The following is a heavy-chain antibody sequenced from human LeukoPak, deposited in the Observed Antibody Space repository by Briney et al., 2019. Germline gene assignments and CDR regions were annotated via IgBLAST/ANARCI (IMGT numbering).Heavy chain of an antibody. D-gene: IGHD5-12*01. CDR3: ARGGYSDLFDY. Sequence: PGGSLRLSCAASGFTFSSYWMHWVRQAPGKGLVWVSRINSDGSSTSYADSVKGRFTISRDNAKNTLYLQMNSLRAEDTAVYYCARGGYSDLFDYWGQGTLVTVSS. CDR2: INSDGSST. CDR1: GFTFSSYW. V-gene: IGHV3-74*01. J-gene: IGHJ4*02.